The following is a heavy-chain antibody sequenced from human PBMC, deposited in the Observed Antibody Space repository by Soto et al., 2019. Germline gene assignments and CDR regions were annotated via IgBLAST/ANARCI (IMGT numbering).Heavy chain of an antibody. D-gene: IGHD2-2*01. CDR1: GFTFSTYW. CDR3: LRGCGRASCPYFFDY. V-gene: IGHV3-7*01. CDR2: IRQDGSEK. J-gene: IGHJ4*02. Sequence: EVQLVESGGGLVQPGGALRLSCAASGFTFSTYWMSWVRQAPGKGLEWVATIRQDGSEKHHVDSVEGRFTISRDNAKNSMYLQTNSLRAEDTAMYYCLRGCGRASCPYFFDYGGQGTRVSVSS.